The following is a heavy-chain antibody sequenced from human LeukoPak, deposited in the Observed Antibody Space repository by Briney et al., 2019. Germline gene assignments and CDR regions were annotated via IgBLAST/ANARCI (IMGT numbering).Heavy chain of an antibody. Sequence: ASVKVSCKASGYTFTSYGISWVRQAPGQGLEWMGIINPSGGSTSYAQKFQGRVTMTRDTSTSTVYMELSSLRSEDTAVYYCARDGSLPLEWLPLDYWGQGTLVTVSS. J-gene: IGHJ4*02. CDR2: INPSGGST. CDR1: GYTFTSYG. V-gene: IGHV1-46*01. D-gene: IGHD3-3*01. CDR3: ARDGSLPLEWLPLDY.